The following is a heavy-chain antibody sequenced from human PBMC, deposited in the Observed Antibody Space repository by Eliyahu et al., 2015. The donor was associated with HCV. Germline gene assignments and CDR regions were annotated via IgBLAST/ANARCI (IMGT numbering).Heavy chain of an antibody. CDR2: ISSSSSSI. Sequence: EVQLVESGGGLVQPGGSLRLSCAASGFTFNTSGMNWVRQAPGKGLEWVSYISSSSSSIYYANSVKGRFTISRDNAKNSLYLQMNSLRDEDTAVYYCARGRGWHFDYWGRGTLVPVSS. J-gene: IGHJ4*02. V-gene: IGHV3-48*02. CDR3: ARGRGWHFDY. D-gene: IGHD2-15*01. CDR1: GFTFNTSG.